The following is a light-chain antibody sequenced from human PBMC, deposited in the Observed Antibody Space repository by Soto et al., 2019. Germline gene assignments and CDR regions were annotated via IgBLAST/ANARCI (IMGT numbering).Light chain of an antibody. Sequence: DIQMTQSPSTLSASVGDGVTITCRASQSISSWLAWYQQKPGKAPKLLIYKASSLESGVPSRFSGSGSGTEFTLTISSLQPDVFATNYCHQYNIKGTFGKGTKRRSN. V-gene: IGKV1-5*03. CDR3: HQYNIKGT. CDR2: KAS. CDR1: QSISSW. J-gene: IGKJ2*01.